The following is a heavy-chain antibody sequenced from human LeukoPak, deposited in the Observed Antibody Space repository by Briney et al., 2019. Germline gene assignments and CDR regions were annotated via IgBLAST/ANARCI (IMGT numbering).Heavy chain of an antibody. CDR2: IYPGDSDT. CDR3: ARRAPYCSGGSCYLDY. J-gene: IGHJ4*02. CDR1: GYRFTSYW. V-gene: IGHV5-51*01. Sequence: GGSLQISCKGSGYRFTSYWIGWVRQMPGKGLEWRGIIYPGDSDTRYSPSFQGQVTISADKSISTAYLQWSSLKASDTAMYYCARRAPYCSGGSCYLDYWGQGTLVTVSS. D-gene: IGHD2-15*01.